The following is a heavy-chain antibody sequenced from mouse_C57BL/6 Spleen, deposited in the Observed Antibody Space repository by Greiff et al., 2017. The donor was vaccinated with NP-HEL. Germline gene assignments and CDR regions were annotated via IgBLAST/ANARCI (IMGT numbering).Heavy chain of an antibody. Sequence: EVKVEESGPGLVKPSQSLSLTCSVTGYSITSGYYWNWIRQFPGNKLEWMGYISYDGSNNYNPSLKNRISITRDTSKNQFFLKLNSVTTEDTATYYCARTLYDGYYERVWFAYWGQGTLVTVSA. J-gene: IGHJ3*01. V-gene: IGHV3-6*01. CDR1: GYSITSGYY. D-gene: IGHD2-3*01. CDR2: ISYDGSN. CDR3: ARTLYDGYYERVWFAY.